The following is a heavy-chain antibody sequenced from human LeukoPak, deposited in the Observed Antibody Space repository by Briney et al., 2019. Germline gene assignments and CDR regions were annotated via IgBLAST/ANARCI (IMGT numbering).Heavy chain of an antibody. CDR1: GFTFDDYA. CDR2: ISWNSGSI. V-gene: IGHV3-9*03. D-gene: IGHD1-26*01. J-gene: IGHJ5*02. Sequence: GRSLRLSCAASGFTFDDYAMHWVRQAPGKGLEWVSGISWNSGSIGYADSVKGRFTISRDNAKNSLYLQMNSLRAEDMALYYCAKGVGATIGDWFDPWGQGTLVTVPS. CDR3: AKGVGATIGDWFDP.